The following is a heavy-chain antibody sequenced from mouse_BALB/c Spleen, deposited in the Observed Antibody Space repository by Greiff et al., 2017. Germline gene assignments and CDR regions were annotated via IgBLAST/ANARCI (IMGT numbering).Heavy chain of an antibody. CDR2: ISSGSSTI. V-gene: IGHV5-17*02. D-gene: IGHD2-1*01. Sequence: EVMLVESGGGLVQPGGSRKLSCAASGFTFSSFGMHWVRQAPEKGLEWVAYISSGSSTIYYADTLKGRFTISRDNPKNTLFLQMTSLRSEDTAMYYCARYPYGNYAMDYWGQGTSVTVSS. CDR1: GFTFSSFG. CDR3: ARYPYGNYAMDY. J-gene: IGHJ4*01.